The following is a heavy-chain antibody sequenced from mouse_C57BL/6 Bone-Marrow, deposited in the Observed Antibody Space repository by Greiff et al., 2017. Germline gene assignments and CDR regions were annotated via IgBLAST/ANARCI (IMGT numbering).Heavy chain of an antibody. CDR3: APTHYYDYDVRPSMAY. D-gene: IGHD2-4*01. CDR2: IDTSDSNS. V-gene: IGHV1-50*01. CDR1: GYTFTSYW. Sequence: QVQLQQPGAELVQPGASVKLSCKASGYTFTSYWMQWVKQRPGQGLEWIGEIDTSDSNSNYNQKFKGKATLTVDTSSRAAFMQLSSLTSEDSAVYYCAPTHYYDYDVRPSMAYWGQGTLVTVSA. J-gene: IGHJ3*01.